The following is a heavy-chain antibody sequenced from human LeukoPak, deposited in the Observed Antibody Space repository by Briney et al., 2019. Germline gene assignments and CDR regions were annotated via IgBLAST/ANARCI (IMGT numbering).Heavy chain of an antibody. D-gene: IGHD4-17*01. Sequence: GGSLRLSCAASGFTFSSYWMSWVRQAPGKGLEWVANIKQDGSEKYYVDSVKGRFTISRDNAKNSLYLQMNSLRAEDTAVYYCARIEYGDYTYYFDYWGQGTLVTVSS. CDR1: GFTFSSYW. CDR3: ARIEYGDYTYYFDY. J-gene: IGHJ4*02. V-gene: IGHV3-7*01. CDR2: IKQDGSEK.